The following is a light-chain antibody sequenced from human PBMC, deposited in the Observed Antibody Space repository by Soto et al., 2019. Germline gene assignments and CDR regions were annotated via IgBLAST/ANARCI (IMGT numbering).Light chain of an antibody. CDR3: QQYNSYRT. J-gene: IGKJ1*01. Sequence: DIQMTQSPSTLSASVVDRVTVAVRASQSISSWLAWYQQKPGKAPKLLIYKASSLQSGVPSRFRGSGSGTDFTLTISSLQTDDFATYFCQQYNSYRTFGQGTKVDIK. CDR2: KAS. V-gene: IGKV1-5*03. CDR1: QSISSW.